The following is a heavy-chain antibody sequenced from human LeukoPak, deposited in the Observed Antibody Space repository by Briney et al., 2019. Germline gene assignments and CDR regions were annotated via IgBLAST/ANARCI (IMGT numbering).Heavy chain of an antibody. Sequence: GGSLRLSCTASGFTFGDYAMSWVRQAPGKGLEWVGFIRSKGYGGTTEYAASVRGRFTISRDDSKSIAYLQMSSLQTEDTAVYYCTRGQYANLFWGQGTLVTVPS. D-gene: IGHD2-2*01. CDR3: TRGQYANLF. J-gene: IGHJ4*02. CDR2: IRSKGYGGTT. V-gene: IGHV3-49*04. CDR1: GFTFGDYA.